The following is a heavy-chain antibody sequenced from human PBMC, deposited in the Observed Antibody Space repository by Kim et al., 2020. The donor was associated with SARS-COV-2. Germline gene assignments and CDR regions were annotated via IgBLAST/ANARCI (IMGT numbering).Heavy chain of an antibody. CDR3: ARARWEMGFNAFDI. CDR1: GGTFSSYA. J-gene: IGHJ3*02. V-gene: IGHV1-69*13. Sequence: SVKVSCKASGGTFSSYAISWVRQAPGQGLEWMGGIIPIFGTANYAQKFQGRVTITADESTSTAYMELSSLRSEDTAVYYCARARWEMGFNAFDIWGQGTMVTVSS. D-gene: IGHD1-26*01. CDR2: IIPIFGTA.